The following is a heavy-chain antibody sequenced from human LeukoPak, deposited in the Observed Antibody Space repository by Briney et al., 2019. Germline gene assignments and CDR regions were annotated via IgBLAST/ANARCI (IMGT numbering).Heavy chain of an antibody. V-gene: IGHV3-23*01. Sequence: GGSLRLSCAASGFSFSNYAINWVRQAPGKGLEWVSAISGSGGTIFYADSVKGRFAISRDNSKNTLYLQMNSLRAEDTAVYYCAKMVNYGSGSYPDYWGQGTLVTVSS. J-gene: IGHJ4*02. CDR3: AKMVNYGSGSYPDY. D-gene: IGHD3-10*01. CDR1: GFSFSNYA. CDR2: ISGSGGTI.